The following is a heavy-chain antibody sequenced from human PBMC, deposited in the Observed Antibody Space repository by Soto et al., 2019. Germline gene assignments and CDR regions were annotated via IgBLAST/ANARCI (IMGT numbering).Heavy chain of an antibody. V-gene: IGHV4-59*01. J-gene: IGHJ6*02. CDR2: IYYSGST. Sequence: QVQLQESGPGLVKPSETLSLTCTVSGGSISSYYWSWIRQPPGKGLEWIGYIYYSGSTNYNPSLKSRVTISVDTSKNQFSLKLSSVTAADTAVYYCARVTYSSSWSRGDYYYGMDVWGQGTTVTVSS. CDR1: GGSISSYY. CDR3: ARVTYSSSWSRGDYYYGMDV. D-gene: IGHD6-13*01.